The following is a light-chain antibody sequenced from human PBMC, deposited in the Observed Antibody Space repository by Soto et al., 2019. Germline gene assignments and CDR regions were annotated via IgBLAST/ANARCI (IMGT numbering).Light chain of an antibody. V-gene: IGKV1-12*01. Sequence: DIQMTQSPSSVSASVGDRVTITCRASQGISSWLAWYQQKPGKAPKLLIYAASSLQSGVPSRFSGSGSGTVFTPPIRTLQLKDFETYYCQQANSFPPPFGGGPRVDIK. J-gene: IGKJ4*01. CDR2: AAS. CDR1: QGISSW. CDR3: QQANSFPPP.